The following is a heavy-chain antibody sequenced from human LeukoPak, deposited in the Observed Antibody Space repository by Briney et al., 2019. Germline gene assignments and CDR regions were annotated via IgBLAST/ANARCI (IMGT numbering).Heavy chain of an antibody. CDR2: ISYDGSNK. Sequence: GRSLRLSCAASGFTFSSYAMHWVRQAPGKGLEWVAVISYDGSNKYYADSVKGRFTISRDNSKNTLYLQMNSLRAEDTAVYYCARSSAYRSGAFDIWGQGTMVTVSS. CDR1: GFTFSSYA. CDR3: ARSSAYRSGAFDI. V-gene: IGHV3-30*04. D-gene: IGHD2-21*01. J-gene: IGHJ3*02.